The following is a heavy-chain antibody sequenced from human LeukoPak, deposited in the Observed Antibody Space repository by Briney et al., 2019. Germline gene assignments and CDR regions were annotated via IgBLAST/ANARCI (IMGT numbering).Heavy chain of an antibody. Sequence: SETLSLTCPVSCGSISSGDYYWSWIRQPPGKGLEWIGYIYYSGSTYYNPSLKSRVTISVDTSKNQFSLKLSSVTAADTAVYYCAREDCSSTSCHGFMDVWGKGTTVTVSS. V-gene: IGHV4-30-4*08. D-gene: IGHD2-2*01. CDR1: CGSISSGDYY. J-gene: IGHJ6*03. CDR3: AREDCSSTSCHGFMDV. CDR2: IYYSGST.